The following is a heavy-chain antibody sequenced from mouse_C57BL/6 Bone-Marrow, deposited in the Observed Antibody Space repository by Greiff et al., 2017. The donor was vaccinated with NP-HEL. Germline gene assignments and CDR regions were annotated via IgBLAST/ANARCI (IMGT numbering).Heavy chain of an antibody. CDR1: GYTFTSYG. V-gene: IGHV1-81*01. CDR2: IYPRSGNT. Sequence: QVQLKESGAELARPGASVKLSCKASGYTFTSYGISWVKQRTGQGLEWIGEIYPRSGNTYYNEKFKGKATLTADKSSSTAYMELRSLTSEDSAVYICAMDYYGSYYAMDYWGQGTSVTVSS. CDR3: AMDYYGSYYAMDY. J-gene: IGHJ4*01. D-gene: IGHD1-1*01.